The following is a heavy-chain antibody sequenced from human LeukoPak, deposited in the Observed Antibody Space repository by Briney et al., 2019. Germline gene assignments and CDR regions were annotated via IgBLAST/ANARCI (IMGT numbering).Heavy chain of an antibody. CDR3: ARVGRFGGDNSGAFDL. CDR1: GGSLSSGEHS. CDR2: TYHSGTT. Sequence: SETLSLTCAVSGGSLSSGEHSWGWIRQPPGTGLEWIGYTYHSGTTYYKPSLKRRITISVDKSKNQFSLKLSSMTAADTAVYYCARVGRFGGDNSGAFDLWGQGIMVTVSS. D-gene: IGHD2-21*02. J-gene: IGHJ3*01. V-gene: IGHV4-30-2*01.